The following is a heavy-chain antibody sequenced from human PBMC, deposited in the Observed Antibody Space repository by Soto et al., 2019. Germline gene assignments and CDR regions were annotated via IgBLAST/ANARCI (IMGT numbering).Heavy chain of an antibody. Sequence: PGGSLRLSCAASGFPFSSYGMHWVRQAPGKGLEWVAVISYDGSNKYYADSVKGRFTISRDNSKNTLYLQMNSLRAEDTAVYYCAKDIGRNYGMDVWGQGTTVTVSS. CDR3: AKDIGRNYGMDV. J-gene: IGHJ6*02. CDR1: GFPFSSYG. CDR2: ISYDGSNK. V-gene: IGHV3-30*18. D-gene: IGHD3-16*02.